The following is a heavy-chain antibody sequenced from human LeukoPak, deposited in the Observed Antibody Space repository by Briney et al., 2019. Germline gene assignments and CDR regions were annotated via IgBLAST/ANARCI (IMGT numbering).Heavy chain of an antibody. J-gene: IGHJ4*02. CDR3: ARAHCSGGSCHKTPVFDY. CDR1: GFTFSGSA. Sequence: GGSLRLSCAASGFTFSGSAVHWVRQASGKGLEWVGRITSKTNSYATAYAVSVKGRFTISRDDSKNTAYLQMNSLRAEDTAVYYCARAHCSGGSCHKTPVFDYWGQGTLVTVSS. D-gene: IGHD2-15*01. CDR2: ITSKTNSYAT. V-gene: IGHV3-73*01.